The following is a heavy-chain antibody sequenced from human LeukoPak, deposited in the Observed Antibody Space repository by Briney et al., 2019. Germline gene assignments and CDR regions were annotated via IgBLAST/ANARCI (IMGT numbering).Heavy chain of an antibody. J-gene: IGHJ3*02. Sequence: GGSLRLSCAASGFTFSSYDMHWVRQATGKGLEWVSAIGTAGDTYYPGSVKGRFTISRENAKNSLYLQMNSLRAGDTAVYYCARSNLAGSPVTQDAFDIWGQGTMVTVSS. CDR3: ARSNLAGSPVTQDAFDI. V-gene: IGHV3-13*01. CDR1: GFTFSSYD. CDR2: IGTAGDT. D-gene: IGHD2-15*01.